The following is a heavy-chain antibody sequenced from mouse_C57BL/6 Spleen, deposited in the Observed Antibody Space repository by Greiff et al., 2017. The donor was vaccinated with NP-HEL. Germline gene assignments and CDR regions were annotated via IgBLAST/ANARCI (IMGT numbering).Heavy chain of an antibody. Sequence: QVQLQQSGAELVRPGASVTLSCKASGYTFTDYEMHWVKQTPVHGLEWIGAIDPETGGTAYNQKFKGKAILTADKSSSTAYMELRSLTSEDSAVYYCTDYGSRGAWFAYWGQGTLVTVSA. D-gene: IGHD1-1*01. CDR3: TDYGSRGAWFAY. CDR2: IDPETGGT. CDR1: GYTFTDYE. V-gene: IGHV1-15*01. J-gene: IGHJ3*01.